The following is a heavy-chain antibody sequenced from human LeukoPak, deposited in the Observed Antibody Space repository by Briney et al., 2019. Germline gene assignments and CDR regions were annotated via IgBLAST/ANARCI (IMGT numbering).Heavy chain of an antibody. V-gene: IGHV4-34*01. CDR2: INHSGST. D-gene: IGHD2-2*01. J-gene: IGHJ4*02. CDR3: ARGGGGQLRPYYFDY. Sequence: PSETLSLTCAVYGGSFSGYYWSWIRQPPGKGLEWIGEINHSGSTNYNPSLKSRVTISVDTSKNQFSPKLSSVTAADTAVYYCARGGGGQLRPYYFDYWGQGTLVTVSS. CDR1: GGSFSGYY.